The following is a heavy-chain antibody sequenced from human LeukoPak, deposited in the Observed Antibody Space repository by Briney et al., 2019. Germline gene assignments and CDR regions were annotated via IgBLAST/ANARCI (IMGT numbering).Heavy chain of an antibody. Sequence: GGSLRLSCAASGFTFSTYEMAWVRQAPGKGLEWVSHISSSGSTIYYADSVKGRFTISRDNAKNSVYLQTNSLRAEDTAVYYCARDPNDYGDPYFDYWGQGTLVTVSS. CDR1: GFTFSTYE. CDR2: ISSSGSTI. D-gene: IGHD4-17*01. CDR3: ARDPNDYGDPYFDY. V-gene: IGHV3-48*03. J-gene: IGHJ4*02.